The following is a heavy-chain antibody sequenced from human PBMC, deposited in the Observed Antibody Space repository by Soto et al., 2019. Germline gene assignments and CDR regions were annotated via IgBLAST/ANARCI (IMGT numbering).Heavy chain of an antibody. Sequence: GSLRLSCAASGFTFSSYAMSWVRQAPGKGLEWVSAISGSGGSTYYADSVKGRFTISRDNSKNTLYLQMNSLRAEDTAVYYCAKDAITMVRGVGYYGMDVWGQGTTVTVSS. D-gene: IGHD3-10*01. J-gene: IGHJ6*02. CDR2: ISGSGGST. V-gene: IGHV3-23*01. CDR1: GFTFSSYA. CDR3: AKDAITMVRGVGYYGMDV.